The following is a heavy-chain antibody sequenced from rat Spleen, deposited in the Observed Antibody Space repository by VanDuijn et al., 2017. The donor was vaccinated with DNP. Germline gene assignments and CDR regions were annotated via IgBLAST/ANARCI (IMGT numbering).Heavy chain of an antibody. D-gene: IGHD1-12*01. CDR1: GFTFSDYY. Sequence: EVLLVESDGGLVQPGRSLKLSCAVSGFTFSDYYMAWVRQAPAKGLEWVATISYNGGTPYYRDSVKGRFTIPRDTAQSTLYLQMASLRTEDKATYYCARHRTIMPYYYSMDAWGQGASVTVSS. CDR2: ISYNGGTP. CDR3: ARHRTIMPYYYSMDA. J-gene: IGHJ4*01. V-gene: IGHV5-7*01.